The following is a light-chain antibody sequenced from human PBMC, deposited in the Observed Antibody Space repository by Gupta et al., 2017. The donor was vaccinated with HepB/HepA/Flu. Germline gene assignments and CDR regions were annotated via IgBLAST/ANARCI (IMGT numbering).Light chain of an antibody. CDR1: SSNIGNDN. CDR3: VGWDDSLSGYV. Sequence: QPVLPPPHSASGTPGQRVTIPCSGSSSNIGNDNAYWYQQLPGPAPKLLIYNDNQRPSGVPDRVSGSKSGTTASLAISGLRSEDEADYYCVGWDDSLSGYVFGAGTKVTVL. J-gene: IGLJ1*01. CDR2: NDN. V-gene: IGLV1-47*02.